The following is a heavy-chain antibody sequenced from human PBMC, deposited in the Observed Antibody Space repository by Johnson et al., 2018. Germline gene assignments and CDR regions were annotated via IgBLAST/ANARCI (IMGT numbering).Heavy chain of an antibody. CDR2: IYPGDSDT. CDR3: ARQGDSRGFDVFDI. D-gene: IGHD3-22*01. J-gene: IGHJ3*02. CDR1: GYRFTSYW. V-gene: IGHV5-51*01. Sequence: VQLVESGAEVKKPGESLKISCKGSGYRFTSYWIGWVRQMPGKGLEWMGIIYPGDSDTRYSPSFQGLVTISADKSITTASLQWSSLEASDTAIYYWARQGDSRGFDVFDIWGQGTMVTVFS.